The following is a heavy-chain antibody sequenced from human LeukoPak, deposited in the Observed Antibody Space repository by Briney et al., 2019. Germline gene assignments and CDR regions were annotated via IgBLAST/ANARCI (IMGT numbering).Heavy chain of an antibody. CDR2: ITGNGAGT. V-gene: IGHV3-23*01. Sequence: GGSLRLSCAASGFTFSIYAMSWVRQAPGRGLEWVSSITGNGAGTFYTDSVKGRFTISRDKSKNTLFLQMNSLRAEDTAIYYCAKDRPNYYDSSGHYYRRNGDYWGQGTLVTVSS. J-gene: IGHJ4*02. CDR3: AKDRPNYYDSSGHYYRRNGDY. CDR1: GFTFSIYA. D-gene: IGHD3-22*01.